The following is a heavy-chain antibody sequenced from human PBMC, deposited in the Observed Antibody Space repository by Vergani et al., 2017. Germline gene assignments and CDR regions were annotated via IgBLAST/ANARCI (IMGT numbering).Heavy chain of an antibody. V-gene: IGHV5-51*01. CDR2: IYPGDSDT. J-gene: IGHJ6*02. CDR3: ARQGXTYSSGWDTYYYYGMDV. Sequence: EVQLVQSGAEVKKPGESLKISCKGSGYSFTSYWIGWVRQMPGKGLEWMGIIYPGDSDTRYSPSFQGQVTISADKSISTAYLQWSSLKASDTAMYYCARQGXTYSSGWDTYYYYGMDVWGQGTTVTVSS. CDR1: GYSFTSYW. D-gene: IGHD6-19*01.